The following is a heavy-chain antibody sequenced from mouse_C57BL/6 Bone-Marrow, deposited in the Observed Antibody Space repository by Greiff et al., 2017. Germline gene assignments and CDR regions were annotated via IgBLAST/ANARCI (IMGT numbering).Heavy chain of an antibody. Sequence: QVTLKESGAELVKPGASVKLSCKASGYTFTSYWMQWVKQRPGQGLEWIGEIDPSDSYTNYNQKFKGKATLTVDTSSSTAYMQLSSLTSEDSAVYYCAREGTGNYWGQGTTLTVSS. D-gene: IGHD4-1*01. CDR3: AREGTGNY. V-gene: IGHV1-50*01. J-gene: IGHJ2*01. CDR1: GYTFTSYW. CDR2: IDPSDSYT.